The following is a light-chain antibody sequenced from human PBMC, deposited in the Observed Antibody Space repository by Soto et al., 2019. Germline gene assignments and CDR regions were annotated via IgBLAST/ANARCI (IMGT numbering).Light chain of an antibody. CDR3: ATWDDSLNGPV. J-gene: IGLJ1*01. Sequence: QSVLTQPPSTSGTPGQGVTISCSGSSSNIVSNTVNWYQQLPRTAPKLLIHGDFNRPSGVPDRFSGSKSGSSASLAISGLQSVDEADYYCATWDDSLNGPVFGTGTKLTVL. CDR2: GDF. CDR1: SSNIVSNT. V-gene: IGLV1-44*01.